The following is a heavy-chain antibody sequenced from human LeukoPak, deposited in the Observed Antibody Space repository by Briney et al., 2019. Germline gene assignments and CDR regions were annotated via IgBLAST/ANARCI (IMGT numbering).Heavy chain of an antibody. CDR3: ARLITMIVVGTDAFDI. D-gene: IGHD3-22*01. V-gene: IGHV4-38-2*01. CDR1: GYSISSGYY. J-gene: IGHJ3*02. Sequence: PSETLSLTCAVSGYSISSGYYWGWIRQPPGKGLEGIGGIYHSGSTYYNPSLKSRVTISVDTSKNQFSLKLSSVTAADTAVYYCARLITMIVVGTDAFDIWGQGTMVTVSS. CDR2: IYHSGST.